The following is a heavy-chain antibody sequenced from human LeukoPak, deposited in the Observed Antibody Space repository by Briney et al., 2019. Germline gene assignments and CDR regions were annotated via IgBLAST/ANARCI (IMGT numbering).Heavy chain of an antibody. J-gene: IGHJ2*01. CDR2: IFYSGST. V-gene: IGHV4-59*01. CDR3: ARFSGSGPPRYFDL. CDR1: GGSISSYY. D-gene: IGHD2-15*01. Sequence: KSSETLSPTCAVSGGSISSYYWSWIRQPPGKGLEWIGYIFYSGSTNYNPSLKSRVTISVDTSKNQFSLKLSSVTAADTAVYYCARFSGSGPPRYFDLWGRGTLVTVSS.